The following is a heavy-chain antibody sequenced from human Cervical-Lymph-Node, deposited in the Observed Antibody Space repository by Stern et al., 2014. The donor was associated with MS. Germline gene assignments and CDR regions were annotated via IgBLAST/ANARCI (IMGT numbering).Heavy chain of an antibody. J-gene: IGHJ3*01. D-gene: IGHD3-16*02. Sequence: QVTLKESGPALVRPTQTLTLTCTFSGFSLTTTGIRVSWIRQPPGKALEWLAPLFWADSTLYNPSLKAQLIISTDTSTNKMVILMTNVDPADTDTYYCARTPSYRFAFDVWGQGTVVIVSS. V-gene: IGHV2-70*04. CDR1: GFSLTTTGIR. CDR2: LFWADST. CDR3: ARTPSYRFAFDV.